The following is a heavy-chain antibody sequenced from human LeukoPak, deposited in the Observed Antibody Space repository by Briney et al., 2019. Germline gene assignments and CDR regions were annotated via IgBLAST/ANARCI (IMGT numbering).Heavy chain of an antibody. Sequence: PGRSLRLSCAASGFTFDDYAMHWVRHAPGKGLEWVSGISWNSGSIGYADSVKGRFTISRDNAKNSLYLQMNSLRAEDTALYYCAKDIATYSSYYYYGMDVWGQGTTVTVSS. V-gene: IGHV3-9*01. D-gene: IGHD4-11*01. CDR1: GFTFDDYA. J-gene: IGHJ6*02. CDR3: AKDIATYSSYYYYGMDV. CDR2: ISWNSGSI.